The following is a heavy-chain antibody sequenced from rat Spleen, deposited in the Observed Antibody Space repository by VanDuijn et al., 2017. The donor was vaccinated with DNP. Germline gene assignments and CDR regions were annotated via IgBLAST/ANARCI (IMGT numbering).Heavy chain of an antibody. CDR3: AGRPPPTRGPFDY. D-gene: IGHD1-4*01. V-gene: IGHV5-29*01. CDR1: GFTFSNYD. J-gene: IGHJ2*01. Sequence: EVQLVESGGGLVQPGRSLKLSCAASGFTFSNYDMAWVRQAPTKGLEWVATISYDGSRTHYRDSVKGRFTVSRENAKSTLYLQMDSLRSEDTATYYCAGRPPPTRGPFDYWGQGVTVTVSS. CDR2: ISYDGSRT.